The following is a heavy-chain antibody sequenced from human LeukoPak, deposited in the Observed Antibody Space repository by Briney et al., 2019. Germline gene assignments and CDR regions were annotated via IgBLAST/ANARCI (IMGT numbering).Heavy chain of an antibody. J-gene: IGHJ4*02. D-gene: IGHD6-13*01. CDR2: IRYDGSNK. V-gene: IGHV3-30*02. CDR1: GFTFRNYG. Sequence: QAGGSLRLSCAASGFTFRNYGMHWVRQAPGKGLEWVAVIRYDGSNKYYADSVKGRFTISRDNSKNTLYLQMNSLRAEDTAVYYCAKVSYSSSPAFDYWGQGTLVTVSS. CDR3: AKVSYSSSPAFDY.